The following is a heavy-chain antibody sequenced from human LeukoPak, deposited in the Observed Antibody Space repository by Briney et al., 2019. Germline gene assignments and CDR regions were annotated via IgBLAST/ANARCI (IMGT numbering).Heavy chain of an antibody. D-gene: IGHD5-12*01. V-gene: IGHV4-4*02. CDR2: IYHSGST. CDR1: GDSISSSNW. J-gene: IGHJ3*02. CDR3: ARDTRRWQYSGAFDI. Sequence: SGTLSLTCAVSGDSISSSNWWNWVRQPPGKGLEWIGSIYHSGSTYYNPSLKSRVTISVDTSKNQFSLKLSSVTAADTAVYYCARDTRRWQYSGAFDIWGQGTMVTVSS.